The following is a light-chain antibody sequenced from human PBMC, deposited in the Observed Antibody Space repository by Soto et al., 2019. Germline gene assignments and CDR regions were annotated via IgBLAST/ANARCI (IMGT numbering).Light chain of an antibody. CDR1: QSIGSY. J-gene: IGKJ1*01. Sequence: DIQMTQSPSSLSASVGDRVTITCRSSQSIGSYVNWYQQKPGKAPKLLIFAASSLQGGVPSRFTGSGYGTDFTLTISGLQPDDFATYYCQQSYIIPRVFGQGTTVEIK. V-gene: IGKV1-39*01. CDR3: QQSYIIPRV. CDR2: AAS.